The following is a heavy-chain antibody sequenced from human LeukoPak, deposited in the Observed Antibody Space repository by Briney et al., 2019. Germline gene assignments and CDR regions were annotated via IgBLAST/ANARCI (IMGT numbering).Heavy chain of an antibody. CDR2: INHSGST. CDR1: GGSFSGYY. CDR3: ARGRGSGYSRIRYFDY. V-gene: IGHV4-34*01. Sequence: PSETLSLTCAVYGGSFSGYYWSWIRQPPGKGLEWIGEINHSGSTNYSPSLKSRVTISVDTSKNQFSLKLSSVTAADTAVYYCARGRGSGYSRIRYFDYWGQGTLVTVSS. D-gene: IGHD3-22*01. J-gene: IGHJ4*02.